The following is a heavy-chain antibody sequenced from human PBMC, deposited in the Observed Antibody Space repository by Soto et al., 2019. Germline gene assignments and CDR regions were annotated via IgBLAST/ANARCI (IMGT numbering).Heavy chain of an antibody. CDR2: IYWDDDK. J-gene: IGHJ4*02. V-gene: IGHV2-5*02. Sequence: QITLNESGPTVVRPTETLTLTCRVSGVSLTTSGVGVGWVRQSPGKAPEWLALIYWDDDKRYRESLKSRLTITKDTSKNQVVLTVANLDPTDTATYYCAHRVLRTVFGLVTTTAIYFDFWGQGTPVAVSS. CDR1: GVSLTTSGVG. CDR3: AHRVLRTVFGLVTTTAIYFDF. D-gene: IGHD3-3*01.